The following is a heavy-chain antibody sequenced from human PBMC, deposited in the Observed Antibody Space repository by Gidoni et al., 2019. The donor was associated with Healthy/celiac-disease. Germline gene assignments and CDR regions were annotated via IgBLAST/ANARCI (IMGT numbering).Heavy chain of an antibody. Sequence: QVQLVESGGGVVQPGRSLRLSCAASGFTFSSYAMHWVRQAPGKGLEWVAVISYDGSNKYYADSVKGRFTISRDNSKNTLYLQMNSLRAEDTAVYYCARDLMTTVTMGDYWGQGTLVTVSS. CDR2: ISYDGSNK. D-gene: IGHD4-17*01. CDR3: ARDLMTTVTMGDY. CDR1: GFTFSSYA. J-gene: IGHJ4*02. V-gene: IGHV3-30*01.